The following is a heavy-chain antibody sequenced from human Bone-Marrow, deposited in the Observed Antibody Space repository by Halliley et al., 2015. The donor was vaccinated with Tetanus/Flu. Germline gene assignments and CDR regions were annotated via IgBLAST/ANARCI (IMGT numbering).Heavy chain of an antibody. D-gene: IGHD3-3*01. CDR3: ARGRMSGAFDI. V-gene: IGHV4-59*01. J-gene: IGHJ3*02. Sequence: GREWFGDIHYRGIPNYIVTLQRQVSISIDASKNQFSLRLKSVTAADTAVYYCARGRMSGAFDIWGQGTAITVSS. CDR2: IHYRGIP.